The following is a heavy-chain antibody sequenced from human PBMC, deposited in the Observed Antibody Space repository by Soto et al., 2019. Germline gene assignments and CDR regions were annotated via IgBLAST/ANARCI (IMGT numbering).Heavy chain of an antibody. J-gene: IGHJ5*02. Sequence: ASVKLSCTASGYSFTSNGISCVRQAPGQGLEWMGCISAYNGNTNYAQKLQGRVTMTTDTSTSTAYMEQRNLRSEDTAVYDCARDGGRTGFGRWGRGTLVTVSS. CDR2: ISAYNGNT. D-gene: IGHD3-16*01. CDR1: GYSFTSNG. V-gene: IGHV1-18*01. CDR3: ARDGGRTGFGR.